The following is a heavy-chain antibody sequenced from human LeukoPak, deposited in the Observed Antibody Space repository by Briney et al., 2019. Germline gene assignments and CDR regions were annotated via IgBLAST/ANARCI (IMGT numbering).Heavy chain of an antibody. CDR2: IRSKAYGGTT. Sequence: GGSLRLSCAASGFTFSSYAMSWVRQAPGKGLEWVGFIRSKAYGGTTEYAASVKGRFTISRDDSKSIAYLQMNSLKTEDTAVYYCTSTRGYSYGLYYFDYWGQGTLVTVSS. J-gene: IGHJ4*02. CDR3: TSTRGYSYGLYYFDY. CDR1: GFTFSSYA. V-gene: IGHV3-49*04. D-gene: IGHD5-18*01.